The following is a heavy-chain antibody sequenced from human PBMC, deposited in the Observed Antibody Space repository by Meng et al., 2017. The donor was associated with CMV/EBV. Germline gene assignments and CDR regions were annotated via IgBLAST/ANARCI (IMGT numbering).Heavy chain of an antibody. Sequence: GESLKISCAASGFTFSSYSMNWVRQAPGKGLEWVSSISSSSSYIYYADSVKGRFTISRDNAKNSLYLQMNSLRAEDTAVYYCARDLGPGSMGSGSLDYWGQGTLVTVSS. V-gene: IGHV3-21*01. CDR1: GFTFSSYS. J-gene: IGHJ4*02. CDR3: ARDLGPGSMGSGSLDY. D-gene: IGHD3-22*01. CDR2: ISSSSSYI.